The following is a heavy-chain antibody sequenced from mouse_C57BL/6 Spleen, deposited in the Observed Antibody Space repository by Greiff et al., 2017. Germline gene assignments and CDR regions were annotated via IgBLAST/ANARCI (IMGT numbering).Heavy chain of an antibody. CDR2: ISSGGDYI. CDR1: GFTFSSYA. V-gene: IGHV5-9-1*02. CDR3: TITTVVAYYAMDY. D-gene: IGHD1-1*01. J-gene: IGHJ4*01. Sequence: EVQVVESGEGLVKPGGSLKLSCAASGFTFSSYAMSWVRQTPEKRLEWVAYISSGGDYIYYADTVKGRFTISRDNARNTLYLQMSSLKSEDTAMYYCTITTVVAYYAMDYWGQGTSVTVSS.